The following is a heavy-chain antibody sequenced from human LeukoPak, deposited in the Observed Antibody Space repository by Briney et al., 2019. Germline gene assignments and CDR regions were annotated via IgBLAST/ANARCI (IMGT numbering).Heavy chain of an antibody. Sequence: SPSETLSLTCTVSGGSISSSSYYWGWIRQPPGKGLEWIGSIYYSGSTYYNPSLKSRVTISVDTSKNQFSLKLSSVTAADTAVYYCARHRIVVVVPAAIGWHFDYWGQGTLVTVSS. CDR3: ARHRIVVVVPAAIGWHFDY. D-gene: IGHD2-2*01. CDR1: GGSISSSSYY. V-gene: IGHV4-39*01. CDR2: IYYSGST. J-gene: IGHJ4*02.